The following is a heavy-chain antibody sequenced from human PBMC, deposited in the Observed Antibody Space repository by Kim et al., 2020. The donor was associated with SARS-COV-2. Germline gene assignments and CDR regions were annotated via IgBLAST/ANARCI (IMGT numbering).Heavy chain of an antibody. CDR3: ARDHEGYCSSTSCYREENYYFDY. CDR1: GYTFTSYA. D-gene: IGHD2-2*01. V-gene: IGHV1-3*01. CDR2: INAGNGNT. J-gene: IGHJ4*02. Sequence: ASVKVSCKASGYTFTSYAMHWVRQAPGQRLEWMGWINAGNGNTKYSQKFQGRVTITRDTSASTAYMELSSLRSEDTAVYYCARDHEGYCSSTSCYREENYYFDYWGQGTLVTVSS.